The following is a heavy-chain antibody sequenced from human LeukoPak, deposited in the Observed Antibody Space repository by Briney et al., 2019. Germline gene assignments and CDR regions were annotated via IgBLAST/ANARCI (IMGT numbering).Heavy chain of an antibody. CDR1: GGTFSSYA. Sequence: ASVKVSCKASGGTFSSYAISWVRQAPGQGLEWMGGIIPIFGTANYAQKFQGRVTITADESTSTAYMELSSLRSEDTAVYYCARGQQIHYSSSPLAAFDIWDQGTMVTVSS. CDR3: ARGQQIHYSSSPLAAFDI. J-gene: IGHJ3*02. V-gene: IGHV1-69*13. D-gene: IGHD6-6*01. CDR2: IIPIFGTA.